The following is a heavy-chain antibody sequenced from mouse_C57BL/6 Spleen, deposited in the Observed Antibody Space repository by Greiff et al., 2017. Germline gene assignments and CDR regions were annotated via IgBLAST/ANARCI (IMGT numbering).Heavy chain of an antibody. D-gene: IGHD2-5*01. Sequence: VQLQQSGPELVKPGASVKISCKASGYSFTGYYMNWVKQSPEKSLEWIGEINPSTGGTTYNQKFKAKATLTVDKSSSTAYMQLKSLTSEDSAVYYCAREYYSNYHYFDYWGQGTTLTVSS. J-gene: IGHJ2*01. V-gene: IGHV1-42*01. CDR3: AREYYSNYHYFDY. CDR2: INPSTGGT. CDR1: GYSFTGYY.